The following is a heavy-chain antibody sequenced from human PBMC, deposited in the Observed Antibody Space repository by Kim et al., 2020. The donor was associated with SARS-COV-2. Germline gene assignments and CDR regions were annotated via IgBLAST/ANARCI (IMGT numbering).Heavy chain of an antibody. J-gene: IGHJ4*02. CDR3: ARGQGYSSSFDY. V-gene: IGHV4-34*01. D-gene: IGHD6-6*01. Sequence: KYNPSLQRRVTISVDTSKNQFSLKLTAVTAADTAVYYCARGQGYSSSFDYWGQGTLVTVSS.